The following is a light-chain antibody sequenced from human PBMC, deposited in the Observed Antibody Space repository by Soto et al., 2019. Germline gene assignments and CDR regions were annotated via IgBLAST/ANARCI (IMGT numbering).Light chain of an antibody. CDR2: NNN. V-gene: IGLV1-44*01. Sequence: QSALTQPASVSGTPGQRVTISGSGGSSNIGSNIVSWYQLLPGTAPKLLISNNNQRPSGVPDRFSGSKSGTSASLAISGLQSEDEADYYCAAWDDRLTDVRFGGGTKLTVL. CDR3: AAWDDRLTDVR. J-gene: IGLJ2*01. CDR1: SSNIGSNI.